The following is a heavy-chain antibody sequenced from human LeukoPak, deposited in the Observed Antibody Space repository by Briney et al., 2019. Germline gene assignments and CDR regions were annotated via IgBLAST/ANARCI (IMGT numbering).Heavy chain of an antibody. V-gene: IGHV1-2*02. CDR1: GYTFTGYY. J-gene: IGHJ3*02. Sequence: ASVKLSCEASGYTFTGYYMHWVRQAPGHGLEWMGWINPNSGGTNYAQKFQGRVTMTRDKSITTAYMQLSRLRSEDTAVYYCARGRGHYDSSVYYNEGDAFDICGQGTMCTVSS. CDR3: ARGRGHYDSSVYYNEGDAFDI. D-gene: IGHD3-22*01. CDR2: INPNSGGT.